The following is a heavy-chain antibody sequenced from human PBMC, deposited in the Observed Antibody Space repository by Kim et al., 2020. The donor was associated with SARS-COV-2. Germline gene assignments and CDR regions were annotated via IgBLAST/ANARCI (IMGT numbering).Heavy chain of an antibody. Sequence: SQTLSLTCAISGDSVSSHSAVWNWIRQSPSRGLEWLGRTYYGSKWSSNYAVSVKSRIIINADTSKNQVSLQLNSVTPEDTAVYYCTQRLGRSSQYNGMDVWGQGTTVTVSS. CDR1: GDSVSSHSAV. CDR3: TQRLGRSSQYNGMDV. CDR2: TYYGSKWSS. D-gene: IGHD6-25*01. V-gene: IGHV6-1*01. J-gene: IGHJ6*02.